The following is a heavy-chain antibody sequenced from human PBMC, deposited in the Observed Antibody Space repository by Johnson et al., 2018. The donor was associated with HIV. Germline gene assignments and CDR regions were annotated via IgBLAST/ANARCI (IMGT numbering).Heavy chain of an antibody. CDR2: VSYDGSER. D-gene: IGHD3-3*01. V-gene: IGHV3-30*04. Sequence: VQLVESGGGVVQPGRSLRLSCAASGFSFSSYAMHWVRQAPGKGLEWVAVVSYDGSERYYADSVKGRFTISRDSSKNTLYLQMNSLRTEDTAVYYCATEARGVHGTLRFLEWSDGFDIWGQGTMVTVSS. J-gene: IGHJ3*02. CDR3: ATEARGVHGTLRFLEWSDGFDI. CDR1: GFSFSSYA.